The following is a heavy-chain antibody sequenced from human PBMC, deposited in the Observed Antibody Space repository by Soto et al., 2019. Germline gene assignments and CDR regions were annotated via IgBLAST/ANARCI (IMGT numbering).Heavy chain of an antibody. V-gene: IGHV4-30-4*01. D-gene: IGHD2-2*01. CDR2: IYHSGST. J-gene: IGHJ5*02. Sequence: PSETLSLTCTVSGGSISSGDYYWSWIRQSPGKGLEWIGYIYHSGSTYYNPSLKSRVTISVDTSKNQFSLKLNSVTAADTAVYYCARGHLPPSFNQLLTSWFDPWGQGTLVTVSS. CDR3: ARGHLPPSFNQLLTSWFDP. CDR1: GGSISSGDYY.